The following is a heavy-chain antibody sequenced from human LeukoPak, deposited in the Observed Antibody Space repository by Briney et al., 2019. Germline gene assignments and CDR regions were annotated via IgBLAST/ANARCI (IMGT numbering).Heavy chain of an antibody. Sequence: QTGGSLRLSCAASGFTSSSYAMQWVRQAPGKGLVWVAVISYDGSNKYYADSVKGRFTISRDNSKNTLYLQMNSLRAEDTAVYYCAIGGYPYSGSYERFDCWGQGTLVTVSS. CDR1: GFTSSSYA. CDR2: ISYDGSNK. J-gene: IGHJ4*02. D-gene: IGHD1-26*01. V-gene: IGHV3-30*01. CDR3: AIGGYPYSGSYERFDC.